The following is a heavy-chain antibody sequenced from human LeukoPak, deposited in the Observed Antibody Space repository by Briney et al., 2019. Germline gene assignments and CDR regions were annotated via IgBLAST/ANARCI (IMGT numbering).Heavy chain of an antibody. Sequence: GRSLRLSCAASGFTFDDYAMHWARQAPGKGLEWVSGISWNSGSIGYADSVKGRFTISRDNAKNSLYLQMNSLRAEDTALYYCAKDMRGGNSFAFDIWGQGTMVTVSS. V-gene: IGHV3-9*01. CDR2: ISWNSGSI. J-gene: IGHJ3*02. CDR3: AKDMRGGNSFAFDI. D-gene: IGHD4-23*01. CDR1: GFTFDDYA.